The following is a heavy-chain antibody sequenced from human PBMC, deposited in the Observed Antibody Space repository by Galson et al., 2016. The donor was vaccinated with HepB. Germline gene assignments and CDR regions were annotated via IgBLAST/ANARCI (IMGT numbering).Heavy chain of an antibody. J-gene: IGHJ4*02. V-gene: IGHV5-51*01. CDR1: GYSFSSYW. Sequence: QSGAEVKKPGESLKISCRGSGYSFSSYWIGWVRQMPGKGLEWLGNISPGDSDTRYSPSFQGQVSISADKSITTAYLQWSSLKASDTAFYYCARRGSGWSLFDSWGQGTLVTVSS. CDR3: ARRGSGWSLFDS. CDR2: ISPGDSDT. D-gene: IGHD6-19*01.